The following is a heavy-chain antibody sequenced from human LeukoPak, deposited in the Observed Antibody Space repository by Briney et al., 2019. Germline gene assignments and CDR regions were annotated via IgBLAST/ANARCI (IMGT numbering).Heavy chain of an antibody. J-gene: IGHJ6*03. V-gene: IGHV1-2*06. CDR1: GYTFTGYY. CDR2: INHNNGGT. Sequence: GASVKVSCEASGYTFTGYYMHWVRQAPGQGLEWMGRINHNNGGTNYAQNFQGRVTMTRDTSISTAYMELSRLRSDDTAVYYCARDRNVDYYYYYYMDVWGKGTTVTVSS. D-gene: IGHD1-14*01. CDR3: ARDRNVDYYYYYYMDV.